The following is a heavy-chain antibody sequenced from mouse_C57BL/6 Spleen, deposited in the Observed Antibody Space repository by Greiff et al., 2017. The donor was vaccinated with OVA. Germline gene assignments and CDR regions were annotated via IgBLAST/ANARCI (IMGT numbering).Heavy chain of an antibody. D-gene: IGHD1-1*01. V-gene: IGHV5-16*01. J-gene: IGHJ1*03. CDR1: GFTFSDYY. CDR3: ARAEDYYGSSYEYFDV. Sequence: EVKLMESEGGLVQPGSSMKLSCTASGFTFSDYYMAWVRQVPEKGLEWVANINYDGSSTYYLDSLKSRFIISRDNAKNILYLQMSSLKSEDTATYYCARAEDYYGSSYEYFDVWGTGTTVTVSS. CDR2: INYDGSST.